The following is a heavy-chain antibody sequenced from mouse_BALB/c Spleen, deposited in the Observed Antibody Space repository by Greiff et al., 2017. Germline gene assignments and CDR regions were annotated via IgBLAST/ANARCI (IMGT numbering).Heavy chain of an antibody. V-gene: IGHV2-5-1*01. Sequence: QVQLQQSGPSLVQPSQSLSITCTVSGFSLTSYGVHWVRQSPGKGLEWLGVIWRGGSTDYNAAFMSRLSITKDNSKSQVFFKMNSLQADDTAIYYCAKKVDYGYYAMDYWGQGTSVTVSS. CDR2: IWRGGST. J-gene: IGHJ4*01. CDR1: GFSLTSYG. D-gene: IGHD2-4*01. CDR3: AKKVDYGYYAMDY.